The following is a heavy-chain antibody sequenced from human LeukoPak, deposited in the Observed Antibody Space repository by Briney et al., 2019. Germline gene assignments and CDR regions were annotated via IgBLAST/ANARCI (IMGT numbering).Heavy chain of an antibody. D-gene: IGHD6-19*01. J-gene: IGHJ4*02. CDR3: AGTSPAVAGASGY. V-gene: IGHV3-23*01. CDR1: GFTFSSYG. Sequence: GGSLRLSCAASGFTFSSYGMSWVRRAPGKGLEWVSAISGSGGSTYYADSVKGRFTISRDNSKNTLYLQMNSLRAEDTAVYYCAGTSPAVAGASGYWGQGTLVTVSS. CDR2: ISGSGGST.